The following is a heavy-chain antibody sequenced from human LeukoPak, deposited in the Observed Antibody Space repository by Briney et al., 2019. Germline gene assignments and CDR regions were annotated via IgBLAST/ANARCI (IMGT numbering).Heavy chain of an antibody. Sequence: ASVKVSCKASGGTFSSYAISWVRQAPGQGLEWMGGIIPIFGTANYAQKFQGRVTITADKSTSTAYMELSNLRSEDTAVYYCARDYSSSWYFDPWGQGTLVTVSS. V-gene: IGHV1-69*06. CDR3: ARDYSSSWYFDP. CDR1: GGTFSSYA. J-gene: IGHJ4*02. D-gene: IGHD6-13*01. CDR2: IIPIFGTA.